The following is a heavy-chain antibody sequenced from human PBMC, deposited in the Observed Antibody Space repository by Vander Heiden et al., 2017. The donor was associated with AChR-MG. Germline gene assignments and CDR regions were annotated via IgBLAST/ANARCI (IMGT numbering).Heavy chain of an antibody. CDR1: GGSISDRGYY. J-gene: IGHJ4*02. D-gene: IGHD3-22*01. V-gene: IGHV4-39*01. CDR2: IHYTGST. CDR3: APLNPYYYDSSASNRDNNY. Sequence: QLHLQESGPGLVKPPETLSLTCTVSGGSISDRGYYWGWIRQPPGKGLEWIGSIHYTGSTSYNPSLKSRVTISVDTSKNQFSLGLSSVSAADTAVYYCAPLNPYYYDSSASNRDNNYWGQGTLVTVSS.